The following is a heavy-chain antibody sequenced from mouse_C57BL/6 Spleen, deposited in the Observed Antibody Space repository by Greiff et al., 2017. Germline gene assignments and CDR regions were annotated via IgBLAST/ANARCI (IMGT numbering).Heavy chain of an antibody. J-gene: IGHJ3*01. V-gene: IGHV1-15*01. CDR2: IDPETGGT. D-gene: IGHD1-1*01. CDR3: TRDYGSGCFAY. Sequence: QVQLQQSGAELVRPGASVTLSCKASGYTFTDYEMHWVKQTPVHGLEWIGAIDPETGGTAYNQKFKGKAILTADKSSSTAYMGLISLTAEAAAVYYCTRDYGSGCFAYWGQGTLVTVSA. CDR1: GYTFTDYE.